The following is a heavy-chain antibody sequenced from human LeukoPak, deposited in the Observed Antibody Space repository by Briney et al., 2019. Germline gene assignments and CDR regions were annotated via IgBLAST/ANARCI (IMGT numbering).Heavy chain of an antibody. V-gene: IGHV4-34*01. CDR1: GGSFSGCY. D-gene: IGHD3-22*01. CDR2: INHSGST. J-gene: IGHJ4*02. Sequence: SETLSLTCAVYGGSFSGCYWSWIRQPPGKGLEWIGEINHSGSTNYNPSLKSRVTISVDTSKNQFSLKLSSVTAADTAVYYCARVTGYMIEDYFDSWGQGTLVTVSS. CDR3: ARVTGYMIEDYFDS.